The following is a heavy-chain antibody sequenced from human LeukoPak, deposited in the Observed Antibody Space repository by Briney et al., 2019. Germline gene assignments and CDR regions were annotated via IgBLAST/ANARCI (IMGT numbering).Heavy chain of an antibody. D-gene: IGHD3-22*01. CDR1: GYTFTSYY. J-gene: IGHJ4*02. CDR2: INPSGGST. CDR3: ARTLTYYYDSSGYYFDY. Sequence: ASVKVSCKASGYTFTSYYMHWVRQAPGQGLEWMGIINPSGGSTSYAQKFQGRVTMTRDMSTSTVYMELSSLRSEDTVVYYCARTLTYYYDSSGYYFDYWGQGTLVTVSS. V-gene: IGHV1-46*01.